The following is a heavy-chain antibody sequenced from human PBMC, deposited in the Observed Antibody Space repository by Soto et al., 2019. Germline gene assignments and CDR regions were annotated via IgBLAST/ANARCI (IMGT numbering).Heavy chain of an antibody. Sequence: QVQLQESGPGLVKPSGTLSLTCAVSGASISSSHWWSWVHQPPGKGLEWIGEIYHSGSTYSNASRDSRVAISLDKSQNQFSLKLRSVTAGDTAVYHCVREDYSDGFFDLWGRGTLVPFSS. D-gene: IGHD4-17*01. CDR2: IYHSGST. J-gene: IGHJ2*01. CDR1: GASISSSHW. CDR3: VREDYSDGFFDL. V-gene: IGHV4-4*02.